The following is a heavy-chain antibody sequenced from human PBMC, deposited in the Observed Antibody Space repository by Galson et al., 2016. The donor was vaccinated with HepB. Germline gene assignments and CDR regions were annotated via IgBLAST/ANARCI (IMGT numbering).Heavy chain of an antibody. CDR1: GFTFSSYG. CDR3: ARGIVRYYDSADYPPTYWCFAL. V-gene: IGHV3-33*01. CDR2: LWHDGSNE. D-gene: IGHD3-22*01. Sequence: SLRLSCAASGFTFSSYGMHWVRQAPGKGLEWVAALWHDGSNEEYADSVKGRFTISRDNSKNTLYLQMNSLRAEDTAVYYCARGIVRYYDSADYPPTYWCFALWGRGTLVTVSS. J-gene: IGHJ2*01.